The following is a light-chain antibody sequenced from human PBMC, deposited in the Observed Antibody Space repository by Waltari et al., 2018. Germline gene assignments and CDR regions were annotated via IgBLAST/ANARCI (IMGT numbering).Light chain of an antibody. CDR3: QTGGHGTWV. J-gene: IGLJ3*02. Sequence: QLVLTQSPSASASLGASVKLTCTLDSGHSSNIIAWLQQRPEKGRRYLMKVNSDGSHTKGDEVPGRFAGSSAGAERYLTTANVQSEDEADYYCQTGGHGTWVFGGGTTLTVL. CDR2: VNSDGSH. V-gene: IGLV4-69*01. CDR1: SGHSSNI.